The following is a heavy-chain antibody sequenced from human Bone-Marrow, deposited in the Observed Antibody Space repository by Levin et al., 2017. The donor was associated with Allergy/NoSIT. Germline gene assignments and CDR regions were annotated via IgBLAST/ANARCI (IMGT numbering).Heavy chain of an antibody. Sequence: SQTLSLTCAVDGGSFTGSFWTWIRQPPGKGLEWIGEINHSGSTKYNPSLTSRVTISVDTSKKEFSLNLGSVTAADTAVFYCARGGRWSFSYYFDYWGQGTRVTVSS. CDR2: INHSGST. CDR1: GGSFTGSF. J-gene: IGHJ4*02. D-gene: IGHD3-10*01. CDR3: ARGGRWSFSYYFDY. V-gene: IGHV4-34*01.